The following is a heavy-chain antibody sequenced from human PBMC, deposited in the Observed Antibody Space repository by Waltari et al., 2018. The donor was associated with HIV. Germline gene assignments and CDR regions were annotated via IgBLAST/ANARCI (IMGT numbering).Heavy chain of an antibody. CDR3: ARILYGDSSGYYPDD. Sequence: QLQLQESGPGLVKPSETLSLTCTVSGGSISSSSYYWGWIRQPPGKGLEWIGSIYYSGSTDHNPSLKSRATISVDTSMTQFALKVSSVTAADTAVYYCARILYGDSSGYYPDDWGQGTLVTVSS. CDR2: IYYSGST. J-gene: IGHJ4*02. V-gene: IGHV4-39*01. D-gene: IGHD3-22*01. CDR1: GGSISSSSYY.